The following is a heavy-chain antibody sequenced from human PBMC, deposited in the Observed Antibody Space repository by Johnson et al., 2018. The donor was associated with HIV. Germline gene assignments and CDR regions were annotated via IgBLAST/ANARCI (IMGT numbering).Heavy chain of an antibody. V-gene: IGHV3-13*01. CDR3: ARLRRMCAFDI. J-gene: IGHJ3*02. D-gene: IGHD2-8*01. Sequence: VQLVESGGGLVEPGGSLRLSCAASGFTVSSSYMSWIRQAPGKGLEWVSAIGTAGDTYYPGSVKGRFTISRENAKNSLYLQMNSLRAGDTAVYYCARLRRMCAFDIWGQGTMVTVSS. CDR2: IGTAGDT. CDR1: GFTVSSSY.